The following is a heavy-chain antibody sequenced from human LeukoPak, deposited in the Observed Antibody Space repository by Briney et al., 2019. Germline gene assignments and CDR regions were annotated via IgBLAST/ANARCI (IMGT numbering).Heavy chain of an antibody. J-gene: IGHJ4*02. CDR2: ISGSGGST. V-gene: IGHV3-23*01. CDR3: AKGDRSGSYSYFDY. Sequence: GGSLRLSCAASGFTFSSYAMSWVRQAPGKGLEWVSAISGSGGSTYYADSVKGRFTISRDNSKNTLYLQMHSLRAEDTAVYYCAKGDRSGSYSYFDYWGQGTLVTVSS. D-gene: IGHD1-26*01. CDR1: GFTFSSYA.